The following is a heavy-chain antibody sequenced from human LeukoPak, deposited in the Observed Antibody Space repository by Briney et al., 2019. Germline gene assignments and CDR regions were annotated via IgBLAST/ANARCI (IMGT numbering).Heavy chain of an antibody. CDR1: GFTFTDYW. Sequence: GGSLRLSCEVSGFTFTDYWMNWVRQAPGKGPEWVASIRQDGSEKTYVDSVKGRFTISRDNAKNSLYLQMNSLRAEDTAVYYCAREPFGVVTPDAFDIWGQGTMVTVSS. V-gene: IGHV3-7*01. J-gene: IGHJ3*02. D-gene: IGHD3-3*01. CDR2: IRQDGSEK. CDR3: AREPFGVVTPDAFDI.